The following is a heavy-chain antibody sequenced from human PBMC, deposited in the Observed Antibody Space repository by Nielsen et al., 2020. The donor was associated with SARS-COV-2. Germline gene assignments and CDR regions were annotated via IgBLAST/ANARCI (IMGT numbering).Heavy chain of an antibody. J-gene: IGHJ4*02. CDR1: GGSISSYY. CDR3: ARGPYSSSWYAPFDY. CDR2: IYYSGST. Sequence: SETLSLTCTVSGGSISSYYWSWIRQPPGKGLEWIGYIYYSGSTNYNPSLKSRVTISVDTSKNQFSLKLSSVTAADTAVYYCARGPYSSSWYAPFDYWGQGTLVTVSS. V-gene: IGHV4-59*01. D-gene: IGHD6-13*01.